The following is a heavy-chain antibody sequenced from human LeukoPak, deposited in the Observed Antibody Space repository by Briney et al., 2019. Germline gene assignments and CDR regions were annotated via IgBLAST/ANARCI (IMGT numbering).Heavy chain of an antibody. V-gene: IGHV3-23*01. J-gene: IGHJ4*02. CDR1: GFTFSSYA. CDR3: AKDLRLVPGVLVDY. Sequence: PGGSLRLSCAASGFTFSSYAMSWVRQAPGKGLEWVSAISGSGGSTYYADSVKGRFTISRDNSENTLYLQMNSLRAEDTAVYYCAKDLRLVPGVLVDYWGQGTLVTVSS. CDR2: ISGSGGST.